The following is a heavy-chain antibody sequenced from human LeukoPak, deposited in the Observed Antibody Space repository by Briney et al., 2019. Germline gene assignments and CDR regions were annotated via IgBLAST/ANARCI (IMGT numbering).Heavy chain of an antibody. D-gene: IGHD6-13*01. J-gene: IGHJ4*02. CDR2: IKQDGSEK. CDR1: GFTFSNAW. Sequence: PGGSLRLSCAASGFTFSNAWMNWVRQAPGKGLEWVANIKQDGSEKYYVDSVKGRFTISRDNAKNSLYLQMNSLRAEDTAVYYCARSSYIAAAGTGYFDYWGQGTLVTISS. V-gene: IGHV3-7*05. CDR3: ARSSYIAAAGTGYFDY.